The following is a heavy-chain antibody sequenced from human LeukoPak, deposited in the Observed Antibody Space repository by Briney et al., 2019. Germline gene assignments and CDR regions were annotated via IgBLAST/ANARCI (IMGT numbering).Heavy chain of an antibody. D-gene: IGHD2-21*02. V-gene: IGHV3-74*01. CDR1: GFTFSNYW. J-gene: IGHJ6*02. CDR3: SRDSLSSCGGDCYPGLDV. CDR2: IKSDGSST. Sequence: GGSLRLSCAASGFTFSNYWMHWVRQAPGEALMWVSRIKSDGSSTTYADSVKGRFTISRDNAKNTLYLQMNSLRAEDTAVYYCSRDSLSSCGGDCYPGLDVWGQGTTVTVSS.